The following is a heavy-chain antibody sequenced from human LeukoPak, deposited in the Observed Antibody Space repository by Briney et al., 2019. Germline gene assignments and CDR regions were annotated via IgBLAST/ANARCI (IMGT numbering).Heavy chain of an antibody. Sequence: SETLSLTCTVSGGSISSGGYYWSWLRQHPGKGLEWIGYIYYSGSTYYNPSLKSRVTISVDTSKNQFSLKLSSVTAADTAVYYCARARGRLTRVDYWGQGTLVTVSS. CDR3: ARARGRLTRVDY. CDR2: IYYSGST. J-gene: IGHJ4*02. D-gene: IGHD3-10*01. CDR1: GGSISSGGYY. V-gene: IGHV4-31*03.